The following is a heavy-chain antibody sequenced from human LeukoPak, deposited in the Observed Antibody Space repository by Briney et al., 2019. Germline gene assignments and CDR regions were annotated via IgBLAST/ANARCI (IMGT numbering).Heavy chain of an antibody. CDR2: IYYSGST. D-gene: IGHD1-26*01. J-gene: IGHJ3*02. CDR3: ARGPATYGGSSRAFDI. V-gene: IGHV4-59*01. CDR1: GGSISSYY. Sequence: SETLSLTCTVSGGSISSYYWSWIRQPPGEGLEWIGYIYYSGSTNYNPSLKSRVTISVDTSKNQFSLKLSSVTAADTAVYYCARGPATYGGSSRAFDIWGQGTMVTVSS.